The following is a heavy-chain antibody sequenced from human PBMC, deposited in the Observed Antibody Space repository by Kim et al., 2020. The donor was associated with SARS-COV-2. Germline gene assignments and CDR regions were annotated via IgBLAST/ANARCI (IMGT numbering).Heavy chain of an antibody. CDR3: SSIDYGDSY. CDR1: GFSFATSW. V-gene: IGHV3-7*05. Sequence: GGSLRLSCAASGFSFATSWMTWFRQAPGKGLEWVARRRKEGREKYYVDSVKGRFIISRDNASNSVFLQMNSLRAEDTAIYYCSSIDYGDSYWGQGTLVTVSS. J-gene: IGHJ4*02. CDR2: RRKEGREK. D-gene: IGHD4-17*01.